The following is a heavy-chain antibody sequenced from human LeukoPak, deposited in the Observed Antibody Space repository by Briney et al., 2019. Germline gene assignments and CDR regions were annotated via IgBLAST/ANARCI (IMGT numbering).Heavy chain of an antibody. CDR1: GGSISSSSYY. CDR3: ARLGSTMVRGALFDY. J-gene: IGHJ4*02. D-gene: IGHD3-10*01. V-gene: IGHV4-39*01. CDR2: IYYSGST. Sequence: SETLSLTCTVSGGSISSSSYYWGWIRQPPGKGLEWIGSIYYSGSTHYNPSLKSRVTISVDTSKNQFSLKLSSVTAADTAVYYCARLGSTMVRGALFDYWGQGTLVTVSS.